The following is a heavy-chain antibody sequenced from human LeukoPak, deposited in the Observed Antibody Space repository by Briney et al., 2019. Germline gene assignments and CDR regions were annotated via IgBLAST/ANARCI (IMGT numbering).Heavy chain of an antibody. CDR2: IIPIFGTA. CDR1: GGTFSSYA. J-gene: IGHJ4*02. CDR3: ARGGGKLAAPGYFDY. Sequence: ASVKVSCKASGGTFSSYAISWVRQAPGQGLEWMGGIIPIFGTANYAQKFQGRVTITADESTSTAYMELSSLRSEDTAVYYCARGGGKLAAPGYFDYWGQGTLVTVSS. D-gene: IGHD6-13*01. V-gene: IGHV1-69*13.